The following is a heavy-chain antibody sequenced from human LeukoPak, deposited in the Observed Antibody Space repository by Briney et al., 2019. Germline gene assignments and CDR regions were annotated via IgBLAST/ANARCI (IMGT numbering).Heavy chain of an antibody. J-gene: IGHJ4*02. CDR3: AKSDCGSDGCKLLNY. CDR1: GFVFSHYT. Sequence: GGSLGLSCAVSGFVFSHYTMTWVRQGPGKGLEWVSSINGSGDVTLYADSVMGRFTISRDNAKNTVSLQMNNLRAEDTAVYYCAKSDCGSDGCKLLNYWGQGTLVTASS. D-gene: IGHD3-10*01. V-gene: IGHV3-23*01. CDR2: INGSGDVT.